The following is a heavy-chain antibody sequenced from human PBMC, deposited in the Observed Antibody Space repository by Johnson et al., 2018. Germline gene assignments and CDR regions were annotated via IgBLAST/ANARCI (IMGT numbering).Heavy chain of an antibody. CDR3: ARAQGGDYLAEYFQH. J-gene: IGHJ1*01. D-gene: IGHD4-17*01. V-gene: IGHV3-30*04. CDR2: ISYDGSNE. CDR1: GFSFSSYA. Sequence: QLVQSGGGVVQPGRSLRLSCAASGFSFSSYAMHWVRQAPGKGLEGVTLISYDGSNERYADSVKGRFTISRDNSKYTGYLQMHSLKAEDTAVFYCARAQGGDYLAEYFQHWGQGTLVTVSS.